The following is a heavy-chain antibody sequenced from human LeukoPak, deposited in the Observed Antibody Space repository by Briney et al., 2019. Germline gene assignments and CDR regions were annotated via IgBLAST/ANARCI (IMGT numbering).Heavy chain of an antibody. CDR2: VYDTGTT. J-gene: IGHJ4*02. Sequence: PSETLSLTCTVSGDSLSPYYCNWIRQPPGKGLEWIGYVYDTGTTNYNPSLKSRVTISVDTSKKYFSLRLSSVTAADTAVYYCARSTKFSSSWYDYFDFCPQGTLVTVSS. CDR1: GDSLSPYY. CDR3: ARSTKFSSSWYDYFDF. V-gene: IGHV4-59*01. D-gene: IGHD6-13*01.